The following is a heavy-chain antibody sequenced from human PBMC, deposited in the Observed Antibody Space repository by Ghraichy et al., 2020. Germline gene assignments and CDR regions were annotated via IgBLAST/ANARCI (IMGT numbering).Heavy chain of an antibody. CDR1: GGSISSGSYF. Sequence: SETLSLTCTVSGGSISSGSYFWSWIRQPAGKGLEWIGRIYTSGSTSYNPSLKSRVTISVDTSKNQFSLKLSSVTAADTAVYYCAVVPAAIGWFDPWGQGTLVTVSS. CDR3: AVVPAAIGWFDP. V-gene: IGHV4-61*02. CDR2: IYTSGST. J-gene: IGHJ5*02. D-gene: IGHD2-2*01.